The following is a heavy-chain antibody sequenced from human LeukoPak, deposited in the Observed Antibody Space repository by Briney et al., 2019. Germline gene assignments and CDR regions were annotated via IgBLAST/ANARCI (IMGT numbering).Heavy chain of an antibody. D-gene: IGHD1-26*01. CDR3: ARRSRGGGYFDY. CDR2: ISGSGGST. V-gene: IGHV3-23*01. CDR1: GFTFSSYA. Sequence: GGSLRLSCAASGFTFSSYAMSWVRQAPGKGLEWVSAISGSGGSTYYADSVKGRFTISRDNSKNTLYLQMNSLRAEDTAVYYCARRSRGGGYFDYWGQGTLVTVSS. J-gene: IGHJ4*02.